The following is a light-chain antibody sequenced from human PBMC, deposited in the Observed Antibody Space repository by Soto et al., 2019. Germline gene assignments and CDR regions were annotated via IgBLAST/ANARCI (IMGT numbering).Light chain of an antibody. CDR3: CSYSSSATYVA. J-gene: IGLJ2*01. V-gene: IGLV2-23*01. Sequence: QSALTQPASVSGSPGQSITISCTGTSSDIESDKLVSWYQQYPGKAPKLMIYEGTKRPPGISNRFSGSKSGNTASLTISGLQAEDEADYYCCSYSSSATYVAFGGGTKVTVL. CDR2: EGT. CDR1: SSDIESDKL.